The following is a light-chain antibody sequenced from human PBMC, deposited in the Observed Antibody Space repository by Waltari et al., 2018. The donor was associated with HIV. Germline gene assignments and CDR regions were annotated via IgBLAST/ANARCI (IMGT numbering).Light chain of an antibody. V-gene: IGLV2-23*01. CDR2: EGS. Sequence: QSALTQPASVSGSPGQSLTISCTGTSRDVGSYNLVSWYQQHPGKAPKVMIYEGSKRPSGVSNRFSGSKSGNTASLTISGLQAEDEADYYCCSYTGSSTRRPYVFGTGTKVTVL. J-gene: IGLJ1*01. CDR1: SRDVGSYNL. CDR3: CSYTGSSTRRPYV.